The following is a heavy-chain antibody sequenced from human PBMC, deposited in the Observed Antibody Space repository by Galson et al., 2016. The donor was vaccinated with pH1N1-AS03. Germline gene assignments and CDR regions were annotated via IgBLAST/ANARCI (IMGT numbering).Heavy chain of an antibody. CDR1: GYTFTTYG. J-gene: IGHJ6*02. D-gene: IGHD3-3*01. CDR3: VRESEISGVVFFNY. CDR2: ISAYYGDT. Sequence: VKVSCKASGYTFTTYGISWVRQAPGQGLEWMGWISAYYGDTHFAHKFQERVTLTRDTSTATAYMELRNLRSDDTAVYYCVRESEISGVVFFNYWGQGTTVIVSS. V-gene: IGHV1-18*01.